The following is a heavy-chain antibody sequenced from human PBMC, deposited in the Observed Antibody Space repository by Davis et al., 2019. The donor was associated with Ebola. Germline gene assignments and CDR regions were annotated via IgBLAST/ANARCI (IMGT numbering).Heavy chain of an antibody. Sequence: PSETLSLTCAVYGGSFSGYYWSWIRQPPGKGLEWIGEINHSGSTNYNPSLKSRVTISVDTSKNQFSLKLSSVTAADTAVYYCASRRPYYYDSSGYSRSSVWDYWGQGTLVTVSS. V-gene: IGHV4-34*01. D-gene: IGHD3-22*01. CDR3: ASRRPYYYDSSGYSRSSVWDY. CDR1: GGSFSGYY. CDR2: INHSGST. J-gene: IGHJ4*02.